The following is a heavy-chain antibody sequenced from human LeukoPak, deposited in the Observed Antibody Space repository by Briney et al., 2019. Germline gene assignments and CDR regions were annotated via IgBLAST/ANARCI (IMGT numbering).Heavy chain of an antibody. V-gene: IGHV3-30-3*01. J-gene: IGHJ4*02. D-gene: IGHD4-17*01. CDR1: GFTFSSYT. Sequence: GRSLRLSCAASGFTFSSYTMHWVRQAPGKGLEWVAVISYDESNKCYADSVKGRFTISRDNSKNTLYLQMNSLRAEDTAVYYCARHPPRGDGGLPFDYWGQGTLVTVSS. CDR2: ISYDESNK. CDR3: ARHPPRGDGGLPFDY.